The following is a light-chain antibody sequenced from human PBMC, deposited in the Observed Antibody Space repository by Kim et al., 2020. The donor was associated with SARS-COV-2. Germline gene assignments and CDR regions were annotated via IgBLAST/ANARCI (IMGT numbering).Light chain of an antibody. CDR1: HSIATY. V-gene: IGKV3-11*01. CDR3: QQRSNWPLT. CDR2: DAS. J-gene: IGKJ4*01. Sequence: LSPGERATLSCRASHSIATYLAWYQQRPGQAPSLLIYDASNRATGTPARISGSGSGTDFTLTISSLEPEDFAVYYCQQRSNWPLTFGGGTKVEIK.